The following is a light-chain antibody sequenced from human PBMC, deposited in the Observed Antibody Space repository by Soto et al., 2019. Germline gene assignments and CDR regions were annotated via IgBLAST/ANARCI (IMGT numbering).Light chain of an antibody. J-gene: IGLJ2*01. CDR2: GNS. V-gene: IGLV1-40*01. CDR3: QSCDSSRSGVVV. Sequence: QSVLTQPPSVSGAPGQRVTISCTGSSSNIGAGYDVHWYQQLPGTDPKLLIYGNSNRPSGVPDRFSGSKSGTSASLAVTGLQAEDEADYYCQSCDSSRSGVVVFGGGAKVTV. CDR1: SSNIGAGYD.